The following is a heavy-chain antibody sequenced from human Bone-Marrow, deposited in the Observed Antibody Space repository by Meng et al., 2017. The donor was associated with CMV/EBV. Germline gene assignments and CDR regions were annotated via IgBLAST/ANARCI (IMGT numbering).Heavy chain of an antibody. D-gene: IGHD6-13*01. CDR3: VPEQWFDP. Sequence: GESLKISCAASGFTVSSNYMSWVRQAPGKGLEWVAVIWYDGSNKYYADSVKGRFTISRDNSKNTLYLQMNSLRAEDTAVYYCVPEQWFDPWGQGNLVNVSS. CDR1: GFTVSSNY. J-gene: IGHJ5*02. CDR2: IWYDGSNK. V-gene: IGHV3-33*08.